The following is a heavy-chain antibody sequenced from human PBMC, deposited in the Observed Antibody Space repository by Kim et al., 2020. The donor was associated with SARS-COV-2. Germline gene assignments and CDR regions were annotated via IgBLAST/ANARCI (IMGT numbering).Heavy chain of an antibody. V-gene: IGHV3-48*02. CDR1: GFTFSSYS. D-gene: IGHD6-13*01. J-gene: IGHJ4*02. CDR3: ARDISWYGENYFDY. Sequence: GGSLRLSCAASGFTFSSYSMNWVRQAPGKGLEWLSYISSGSSTIYYADSVKGRFTISRDNAKNSLFLQMNSLRDEDTAVYYCARDISWYGENYFDYWGQGTLVTVSS. CDR2: ISSGSSTI.